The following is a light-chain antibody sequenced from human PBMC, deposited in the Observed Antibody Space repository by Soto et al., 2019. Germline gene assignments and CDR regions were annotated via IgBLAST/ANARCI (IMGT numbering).Light chain of an antibody. Sequence: VLTQSPGTLSLSPGERATLSCRASQSVSSSYLAWYQQKPGQAPRLLIYGASSRATGIPDRFSGSGSGTDFTLTISRLEPEDFAVYYCQQYGSSRFTFGPGTKVDIK. V-gene: IGKV3-20*01. J-gene: IGKJ3*01. CDR3: QQYGSSRFT. CDR1: QSVSSSY. CDR2: GAS.